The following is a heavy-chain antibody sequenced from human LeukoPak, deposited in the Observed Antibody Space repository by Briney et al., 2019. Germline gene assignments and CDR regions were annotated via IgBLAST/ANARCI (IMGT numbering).Heavy chain of an antibody. J-gene: IGHJ4*02. D-gene: IGHD1-26*01. CDR1: GGSISSYY. Sequence: PSETLSLTCTVSGGSISSYYWSWIRQPAGKGLEWIGRIYTSGGTNYNPSLKSRVTISVDKSKNQFSLKLSSVTAADTAVYYCARVGGDHPLSYFDYWGQGTLVTVSS. CDR2: IYTSGGT. V-gene: IGHV4-4*07. CDR3: ARVGGDHPLSYFDY.